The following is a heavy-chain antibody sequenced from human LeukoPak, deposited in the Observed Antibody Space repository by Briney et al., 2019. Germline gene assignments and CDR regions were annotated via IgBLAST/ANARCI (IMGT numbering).Heavy chain of an antibody. CDR2: INGNSGST. D-gene: IGHD1-20*01. CDR3: VRDRYDITGKPFDT. V-gene: IGHV1-2*02. J-gene: IGHJ4*02. CDR1: GYTFTAYY. Sequence: ASVKVSCKTSGYTFTAYYIQWVRQAPGQGLEWMGWINGNSGSTNYAQQFQGRVTMTRDTSIRTAYMELNNLTSDDTAVYYCVRDRYDITGKPFDTWGQGTLVTVSS.